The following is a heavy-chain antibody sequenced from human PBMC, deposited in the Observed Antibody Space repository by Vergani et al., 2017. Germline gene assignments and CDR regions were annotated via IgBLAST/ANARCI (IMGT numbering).Heavy chain of an antibody. CDR1: GYTFTKFG. CDR2: ISAYNANT. V-gene: IGHV1-18*01. D-gene: IGHD5-18*01. J-gene: IGHJ4*02. Sequence: QVQLVQSGAEVKKPGASVKVFCRACGYTFTKFGITWVRQAPGQGLQWRRWISAYNANTNFAQKLQGRVFMTTDTSTRTAYMELRSLRSDDTAGYYCARGGGQTALDLWGQGTLVTVSS. CDR3: ARGGGQTALDL.